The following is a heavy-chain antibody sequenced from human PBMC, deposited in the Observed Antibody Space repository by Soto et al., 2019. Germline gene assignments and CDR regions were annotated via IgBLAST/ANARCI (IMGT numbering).Heavy chain of an antibody. D-gene: IGHD6-19*01. CDR2: ISSGRADI. J-gene: IGHJ4*02. Sequence: EDQLVESGGGLVKPGGSLRLSCAASGFSFDTYNMNWVRQAPGKCSDWVSSISSGRADICYADSVRGRFTISRDDAKMSVFLQMNSLRADDTAVYYCARDHLGIAAGDFDLWGQGTLGTVS. CDR3: ARDHLGIAAGDFDL. V-gene: IGHV3-21*02. CDR1: GFSFDTYN.